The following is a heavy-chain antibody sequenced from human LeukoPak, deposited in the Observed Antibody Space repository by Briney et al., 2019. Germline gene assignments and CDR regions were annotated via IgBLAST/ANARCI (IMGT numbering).Heavy chain of an antibody. V-gene: IGHV4-39*01. CDR1: GGSISSSSYY. CDR2: IYYSGST. CDR3: ARLGPPLGRIVANND. J-gene: IGHJ4*02. D-gene: IGHD5-12*01. Sequence: SETLSLTCTVSGGSISSSSYYWGWIRQPPGKGLEWIGSIYYSGSTYYNPSLKSRVTISVDTSKNQFSLKLSSVTAADTAVYYCARLGPPLGRIVANNDWGQGTLVTVSS.